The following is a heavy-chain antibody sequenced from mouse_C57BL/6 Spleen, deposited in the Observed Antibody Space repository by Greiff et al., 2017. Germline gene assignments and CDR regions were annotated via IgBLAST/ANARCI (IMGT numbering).Heavy chain of an antibody. J-gene: IGHJ4*01. D-gene: IGHD2-12*01. Sequence: QVQLQQPGAELVMPGASVKLSCKASGYTFTSYWMHWVKQRPGQGLEWIGEIDPSDSYTNYNQKFKGKATLTADKSSSTAYMQLSSLTSEVSAVXYCASSRHYAMDYWGQGTSVTVSS. CDR2: IDPSDSYT. CDR1: GYTFTSYW. CDR3: ASSRHYAMDY. V-gene: IGHV1-69*01.